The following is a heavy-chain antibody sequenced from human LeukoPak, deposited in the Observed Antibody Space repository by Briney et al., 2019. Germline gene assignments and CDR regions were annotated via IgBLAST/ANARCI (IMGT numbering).Heavy chain of an antibody. CDR2: IHSDGSST. CDR3: AKGGSKVPDY. Sequence: GGSLRLSCAASGFTFSNYWMHWVRQAPGKGLVWVSRIHSDGSSTTYADSVKGRFTISRDNAKNTLYLQMNSLTAEDTAVYYCAKGGSKVPDYWGQGTLVTVSS. J-gene: IGHJ4*02. D-gene: IGHD4-11*01. V-gene: IGHV3-74*01. CDR1: GFTFSNYW.